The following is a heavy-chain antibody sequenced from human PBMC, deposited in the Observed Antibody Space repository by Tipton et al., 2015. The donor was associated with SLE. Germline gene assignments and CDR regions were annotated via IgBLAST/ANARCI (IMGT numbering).Heavy chain of an antibody. Sequence: TLSLTCTVSGGSISSHYWSWIRQPAGKGLEWIGHIYTSGSTNYNPSLKSRVTISVDTSKNQFSLKLSSVTAADTAVYYCARHRVQGAPNYWGQGTLVTVSS. V-gene: IGHV4-4*07. J-gene: IGHJ4*02. D-gene: IGHD3-10*01. CDR2: IYTSGST. CDR3: ARHRVQGAPNY. CDR1: GGSISSHY.